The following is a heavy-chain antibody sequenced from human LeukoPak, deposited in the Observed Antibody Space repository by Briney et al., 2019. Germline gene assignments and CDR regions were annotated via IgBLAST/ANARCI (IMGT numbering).Heavy chain of an antibody. CDR2: IGGNNIHI. CDR1: GLTFRNYA. CDR3: AKAMAYCGDDCSARGYYFDA. J-gene: IGHJ4*02. V-gene: IGHV3-23*01. D-gene: IGHD2-21*02. Sequence: GASLRLSCAASGLTFRNYAMNWVRQAPGKGLEWLSSIGGNNIHIDYADSVKGRFTISRDNSKNTLYLQMNSLRADDTAVYYCAKAMAYCGDDCSARGYYFDAWGQGTLVTVSS.